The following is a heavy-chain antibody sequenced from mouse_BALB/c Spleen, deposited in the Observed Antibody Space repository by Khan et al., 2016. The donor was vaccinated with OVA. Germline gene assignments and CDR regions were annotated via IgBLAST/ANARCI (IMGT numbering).Heavy chain of an antibody. V-gene: IGHV3-2*02. CDR3: ARGPYYGSSWFAY. D-gene: IGHD1-1*01. J-gene: IGHJ3*01. CDR1: GYSITSDYA. CDR2: ISYSGST. Sequence: EVKLLESGPGLVKPSQSLSLTCTVTGYSITSDYAWNWIRQFPGNKLEWMGYISYSGSTSYNPSLKSRISITRDTSKNQFFLQLNSVTTEDTATYYCARGPYYGSSWFAYWGQGTLVTVSA.